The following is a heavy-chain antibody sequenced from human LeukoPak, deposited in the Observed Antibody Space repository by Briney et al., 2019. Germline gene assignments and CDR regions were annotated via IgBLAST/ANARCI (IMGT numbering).Heavy chain of an antibody. CDR3: ARDPSDIVVVPAAMYFDY. J-gene: IGHJ4*02. Sequence: ASVKVSCKASGYTFTGYCMHWVRQAPGQGLEWMGWINPNSGGTNYAQKFQGRVTMTRDTSISTAYMELSRLRSDDTAVYYCARDPSDIVVVPAAMYFDYWGQGTLVTVSS. CDR1: GYTFTGYC. V-gene: IGHV1-2*02. D-gene: IGHD2-2*01. CDR2: INPNSGGT.